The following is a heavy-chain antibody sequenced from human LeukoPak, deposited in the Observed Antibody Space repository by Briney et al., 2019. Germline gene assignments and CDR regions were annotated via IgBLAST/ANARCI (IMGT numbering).Heavy chain of an antibody. CDR1: GGTFTSYA. Sequence: SVKVSCKASGGTFTSYAISWVRQAPGQGLEWMGGIIPIFGTANYAQKFQGRVTITADESTSTAYMELSSLRSEDTAVYYCARDRLATRWFDPWGQGTLVTVSS. CDR3: ARDRLATRWFDP. V-gene: IGHV1-69*13. CDR2: IIPIFGTA. D-gene: IGHD6-19*01. J-gene: IGHJ5*02.